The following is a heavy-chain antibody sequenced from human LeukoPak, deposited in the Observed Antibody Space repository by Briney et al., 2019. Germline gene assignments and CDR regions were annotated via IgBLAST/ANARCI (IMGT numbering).Heavy chain of an antibody. D-gene: IGHD2/OR15-2a*01. CDR3: ARAYYFLTFDY. CDR1: GFTVSSNY. J-gene: IGHJ4*02. CDR2: IYSGGST. Sequence: GGSLRLSCAAPGFTVSSNYMSWVRQAPGKGLEWVSVIYSGGSTYYADSVKGRFTISRDHSKNTLYLQMTSLRAEDTAVYYCARAYYFLTFDYWGQGTLVTVSS. V-gene: IGHV3-53*01.